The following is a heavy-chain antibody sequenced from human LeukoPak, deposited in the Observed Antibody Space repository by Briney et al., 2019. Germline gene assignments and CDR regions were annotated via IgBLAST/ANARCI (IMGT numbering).Heavy chain of an antibody. CDR2: ISPSGGST. Sequence: GGSLRLSCAASGFTFSSYAVSWVRQTPGKGLEWVSTISPSGGSTYYADSVKGLFTISRDNSKNTLYLQMNSLRAEDTAVYHCAKTLRGGDWYFDYWGQGTLVTVSS. J-gene: IGHJ4*02. V-gene: IGHV3-23*01. CDR1: GFTFSSYA. D-gene: IGHD2-21*02. CDR3: AKTLRGGDWYFDY.